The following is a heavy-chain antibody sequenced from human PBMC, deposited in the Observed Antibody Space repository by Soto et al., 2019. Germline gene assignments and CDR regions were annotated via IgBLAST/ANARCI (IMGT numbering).Heavy chain of an antibody. CDR2: IRSKANSYAT. Sequence: GSLRLSCAASGFTFSGSAMHWVRQASGKGLEWVGRIRSKANSYATAYAASVKGRFTISRDDSKNTAYLQMNSLKTEDTAVYYCTREGGYSYGRGNFDYWGQGTLVTVSS. J-gene: IGHJ4*02. CDR3: TREGGYSYGRGNFDY. CDR1: GFTFSGSA. D-gene: IGHD5-18*01. V-gene: IGHV3-73*01.